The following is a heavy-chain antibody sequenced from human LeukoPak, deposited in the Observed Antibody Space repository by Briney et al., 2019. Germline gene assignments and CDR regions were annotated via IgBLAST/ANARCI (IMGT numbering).Heavy chain of an antibody. CDR3: ARDLYSGWYKSGFAP. Sequence: SGTLSLTCAVSGGSISSSNWWSWVRQPPGKGLEWIGEIYHSGSTNYNPSLKSRVTISVDKSKNQFSLKLSSVTAADTAVYYCARDLYSGWYKSGFAPWGQGTLVTVSS. D-gene: IGHD6-19*01. V-gene: IGHV4-4*02. CDR2: IYHSGST. J-gene: IGHJ5*02. CDR1: GGSISSSNW.